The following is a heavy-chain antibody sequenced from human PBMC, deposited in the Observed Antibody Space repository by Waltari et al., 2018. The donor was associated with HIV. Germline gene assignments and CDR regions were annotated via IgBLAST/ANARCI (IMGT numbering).Heavy chain of an antibody. Sequence: QVKLQESGPGLVKPLQTLSLTCTGSGGSRRSGRYYWNWIRQHARKGLEWIGRIYPSGSTNYNTSLKSRVTISVDTSKNQFSLKLSSVTAADTAVYYCARVFCSGGSCYGDGRYGMDVWGQGTTVTVSS. CDR3: ARVFCSGGSCYGDGRYGMDV. D-gene: IGHD2-15*01. J-gene: IGHJ6*02. CDR1: GGSRRSGRYY. V-gene: IGHV4-61*02. CDR2: IYPSGST.